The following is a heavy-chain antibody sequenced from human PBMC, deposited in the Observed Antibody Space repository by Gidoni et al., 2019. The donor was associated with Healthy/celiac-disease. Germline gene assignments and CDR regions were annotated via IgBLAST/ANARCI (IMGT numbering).Heavy chain of an antibody. CDR3: AREEIVDGDSPYWYFDL. CDR1: GGTFSSYA. V-gene: IGHV1-69*01. Sequence: QVQLVQSGAEVKTPGSSVKVSCKASGGTFSSYAISWVRQAPGQGLEWMGGIIPIFGTANYAQKFQGRVTITADESTSTAYMELSSLRSEDTAVYYCAREEIVDGDSPYWYFDLWGRGTLVTVSS. J-gene: IGHJ2*01. D-gene: IGHD4-17*01. CDR2: IIPIFGTA.